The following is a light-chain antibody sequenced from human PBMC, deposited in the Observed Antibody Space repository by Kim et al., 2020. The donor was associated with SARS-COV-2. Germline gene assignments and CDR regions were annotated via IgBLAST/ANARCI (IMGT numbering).Light chain of an antibody. Sequence: EIVLTQSPGTLSLSPGERATLSCRASQSVSSSYSGWYQQKPGEPPRLLIDGAARRAAGIPGRFSGGGWGTDFTLTISRLEDEDVAVYYCQQNGSPWTFGQGTKVDIK. V-gene: IGKV3-20*01. CDR1: QSVSSSY. J-gene: IGKJ1*01. CDR3: QQNGSPWT. CDR2: GAA.